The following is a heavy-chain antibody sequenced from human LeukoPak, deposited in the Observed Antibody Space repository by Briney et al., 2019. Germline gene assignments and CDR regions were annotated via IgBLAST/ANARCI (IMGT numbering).Heavy chain of an antibody. V-gene: IGHV3-48*03. Sequence: GGSLRLSCAASGFTFSSYEMNWVRQAPGKGLEWVSYISSSGSTIYYADSVKGRFTISRDNVKNSLYLQMNSLRAEDTAVYYCARDVYDSSGYYIDYWGQGTLVTVSS. CDR2: ISSSGSTI. CDR3: ARDVYDSSGYYIDY. CDR1: GFTFSSYE. D-gene: IGHD3-22*01. J-gene: IGHJ4*02.